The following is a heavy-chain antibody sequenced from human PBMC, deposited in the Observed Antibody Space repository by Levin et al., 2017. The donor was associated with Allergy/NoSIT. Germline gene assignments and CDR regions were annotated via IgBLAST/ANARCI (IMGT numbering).Heavy chain of an antibody. CDR3: ARLNYGSGSALDY. Sequence: SQTLSLTCTVSGGSISSYYWSWIRQPPGKGLEWIGYIYYSGSTNYNPSLKSRVTISVDTYKNQFSLKLSSVTAADTAVYYCARLNYGSGSALDYWGQGTLVTVSS. CDR2: IYYSGST. J-gene: IGHJ4*02. CDR1: GGSISSYY. V-gene: IGHV4-59*01. D-gene: IGHD3-10*01.